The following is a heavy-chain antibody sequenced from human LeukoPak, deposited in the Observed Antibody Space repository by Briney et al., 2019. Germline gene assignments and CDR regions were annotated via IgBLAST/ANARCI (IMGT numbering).Heavy chain of an antibody. J-gene: IGHJ4*02. CDR1: GFTFSSYW. Sequence: QTGGSLRLSCAASGFTFSSYWMSWVRQAPGKGLEWVANIKQDGSEKYYVDSVKGRFTISRDNAKNSLYLQMNSLRAEDTAVYYCARAPVVVTYYFDYWGQGTLVTVSS. CDR2: IKQDGSEK. V-gene: IGHV3-7*01. CDR3: ARAPVVVTYYFDY. D-gene: IGHD2-21*02.